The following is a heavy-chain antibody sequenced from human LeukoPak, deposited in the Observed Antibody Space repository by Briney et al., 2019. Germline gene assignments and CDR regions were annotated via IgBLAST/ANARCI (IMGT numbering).Heavy chain of an antibody. CDR1: GYSFTSYW. D-gene: IGHD3-10*01. V-gene: IGHV5-51*01. J-gene: IGHJ5*02. Sequence: GESLKISCKGSGYSFTSYWIGWVRQMPGKGLEWMGIIYPGDSDTRYSPSFQGQVTISADKSISTAYLQWSSLKASDTAMYYCARLKFIPFRGCCNWFDPWGQGTLVTVSS. CDR2: IYPGDSDT. CDR3: ARLKFIPFRGCCNWFDP.